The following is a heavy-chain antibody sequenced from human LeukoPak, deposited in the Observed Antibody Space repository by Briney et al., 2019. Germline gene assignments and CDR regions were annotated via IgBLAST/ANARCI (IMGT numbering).Heavy chain of an antibody. Sequence: GASVKVSCKASGGTFSRHTISWVRQSPGQGLEWMGGITPMFGTSNYAQKFRGRVTITADESTSTAYVELSSLRSEDTAVYYCARAPYGMDVWGQGTTVTVSS. CDR3: ARAPYGMDV. J-gene: IGHJ6*02. CDR1: GGTFSRHT. V-gene: IGHV1-69*01. CDR2: ITPMFGTS.